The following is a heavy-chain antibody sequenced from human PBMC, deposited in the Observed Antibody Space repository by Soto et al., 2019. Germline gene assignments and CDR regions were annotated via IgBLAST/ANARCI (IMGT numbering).Heavy chain of an antibody. V-gene: IGHV3-48*01. Sequence: PGGSLRLSCAASGFTFSSYSMNWVRQAPGKGLEWVSYISSSSSTIYYADSVKGRFTISRDNAKNSLYLQMNSLRAEDTAVYYCALHCSGGSCCHDAFDIWGQGTMVTVSS. D-gene: IGHD2-15*01. CDR2: ISSSSSTI. CDR1: GFTFSSYS. J-gene: IGHJ3*02. CDR3: ALHCSGGSCCHDAFDI.